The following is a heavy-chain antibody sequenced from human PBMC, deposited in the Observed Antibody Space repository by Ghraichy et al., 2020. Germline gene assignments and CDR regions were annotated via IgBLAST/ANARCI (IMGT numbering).Heavy chain of an antibody. Sequence: GGPLRLSCAASGFTFSSYAMHWVRQAPGKGLEWVAVISYDGSNKYYADSVKGRFTISRDNSKNTLYLQMNSLRAEDTAVYYCARETGPRYGYNDYWGQGTLVTVSS. J-gene: IGHJ4*02. CDR2: ISYDGSNK. CDR1: GFTFSSYA. CDR3: ARETGPRYGYNDY. D-gene: IGHD5-18*01. V-gene: IGHV3-30-3*01.